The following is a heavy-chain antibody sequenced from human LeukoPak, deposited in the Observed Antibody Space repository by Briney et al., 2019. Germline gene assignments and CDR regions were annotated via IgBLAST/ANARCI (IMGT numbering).Heavy chain of an antibody. V-gene: IGHV4-34*01. D-gene: IGHD5-18*01. J-gene: IGHJ4*02. CDR2: INHSGST. CDR1: GGSFSGYY. Sequence: KPSETLSLTCAVYGGSFSGYYWSWIRQPPGKGLEWIGEINHSGSTNYNPSLKSRVTISVDTSKNQFSLKLSSVTAADTAVYYCARGRKGRGYSYGLTSDRLIDYWGQGTLVTVSS. CDR3: ARGRKGRGYSYGLTSDRLIDY.